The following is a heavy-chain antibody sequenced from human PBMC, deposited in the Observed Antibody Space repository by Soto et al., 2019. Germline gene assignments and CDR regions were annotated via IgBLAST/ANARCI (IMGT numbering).Heavy chain of an antibody. D-gene: IGHD3-10*01. Sequence: PGGSLRLSCAASAFTFSSYSMSWVRQAPGKGLEWVSGFRSSGDGGTTYYADSVKGRFTISRDNSKNTLFLQMNSLRAEDTAIYFCAKKVSSGPGSQYFDYWGQGTLVSVSS. J-gene: IGHJ4*02. V-gene: IGHV3-23*01. CDR1: AFTFSSYS. CDR3: AKKVSSGPGSQYFDY. CDR2: FRSSGDGGTT.